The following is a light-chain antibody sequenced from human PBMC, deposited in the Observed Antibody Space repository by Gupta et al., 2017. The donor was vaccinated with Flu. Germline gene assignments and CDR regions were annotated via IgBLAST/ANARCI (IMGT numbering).Light chain of an antibody. J-gene: IGKJ2*03. CDR2: GAS. CDR1: QSVSSN. CDR3: QQYNNWPPRDS. V-gene: IGKV3-15*01. Sequence: EIVMTQSPATLSVSPGERATLSCRASQSVSSNLAWYQQKPGQAPRLLIYGASTRATGIPARFSGSGSGTEFTLTISSLQSEDFAVYYWQQYNNWPPRDSFGQGTKLKIK.